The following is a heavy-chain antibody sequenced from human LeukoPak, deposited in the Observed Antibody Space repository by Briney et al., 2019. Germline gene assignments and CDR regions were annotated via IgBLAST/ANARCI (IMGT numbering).Heavy chain of an antibody. Sequence: PSETLSLTCTVSGGSISSSSYYWGWLRQPPGKGLEWIGSIYYSGSTYYNPSLKIRVTISVDTSKNQFSLKLSSVTAADTAVYYCARPRSGSYYYFDYWGQGTLVTVSS. CDR2: IYYSGST. J-gene: IGHJ4*02. D-gene: IGHD1-26*01. CDR1: GGSISSSSYY. CDR3: ARPRSGSYYYFDY. V-gene: IGHV4-39*01.